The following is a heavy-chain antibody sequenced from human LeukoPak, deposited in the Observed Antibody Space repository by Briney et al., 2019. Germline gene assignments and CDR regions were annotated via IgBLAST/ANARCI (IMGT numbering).Heavy chain of an antibody. V-gene: IGHV4-59*01. J-gene: IGHJ4*02. Sequence: PSETLSLTCTVSGXSIGSYYWNWIRQAPGKGLEWIGYIHYSGSTNHNSSLKSRVTISVDTSKNQYSLKLSSVPAADTAVYYCARDGVAGGFDYWGQGTLVTVSS. CDR3: ARDGVAGGFDY. D-gene: IGHD6-19*01. CDR2: IHYSGST. CDR1: GXSIGSYY.